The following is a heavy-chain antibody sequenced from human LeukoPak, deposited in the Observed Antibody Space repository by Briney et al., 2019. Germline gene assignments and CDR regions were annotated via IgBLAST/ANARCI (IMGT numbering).Heavy chain of an antibody. J-gene: IGHJ4*02. CDR3: VRDGYSYGYDFDY. Sequence: GGSLRLSCGASGFLFSDYEMNWVRQAPGKGLEWISYISTRGGTIYYADSVEGRFTISRDNAKNALYLQMNSLRVEDTAFYYCVRDGYSYGYDFDYWGQGALVAVSP. CDR2: ISTRGGTI. D-gene: IGHD5-18*01. V-gene: IGHV3-48*03. CDR1: GFLFSDYE.